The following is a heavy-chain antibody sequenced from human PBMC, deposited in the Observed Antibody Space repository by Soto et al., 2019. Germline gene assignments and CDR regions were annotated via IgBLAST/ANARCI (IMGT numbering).Heavy chain of an antibody. J-gene: IGHJ3*02. CDR1: GGSISSGGYY. V-gene: IGHV4-31*03. CDR2: IYYSGST. Sequence: QVQLQESGPGLVKPSQTLSLTCTVSGGSISSGGYYWSWIRQHPGKGLEWIGYIYYSGSTYYNPSLKSRVTISVETSKNQFSLKLSSVTAADTAVYYWANRLPCGGDCYWAFDIWGQGTMVTVSS. CDR3: ANRLPCGGDCYWAFDI. D-gene: IGHD2-21*02.